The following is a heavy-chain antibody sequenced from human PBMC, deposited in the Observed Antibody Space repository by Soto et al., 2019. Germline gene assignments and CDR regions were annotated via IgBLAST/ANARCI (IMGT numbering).Heavy chain of an antibody. Sequence: GGSLRLSCAASGFTFSSYAMSWVRQAPGKGLEWVSAISGSGGSTYYADSVKGRFTISRDNSKNTLYLQMNSLRAEDTAVYYCAKSEGYSGYDWVTPFDYWGQGTLVTVSS. CDR2: ISGSGGST. CDR3: AKSEGYSGYDWVTPFDY. CDR1: GFTFSSYA. J-gene: IGHJ4*02. V-gene: IGHV3-23*01. D-gene: IGHD5-12*01.